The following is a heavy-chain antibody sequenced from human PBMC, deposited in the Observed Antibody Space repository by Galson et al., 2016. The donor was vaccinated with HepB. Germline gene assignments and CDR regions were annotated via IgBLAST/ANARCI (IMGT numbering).Heavy chain of an antibody. J-gene: IGHJ3*02. D-gene: IGHD3-22*01. CDR2: ISYSGST. V-gene: IGHV4-39*02. CDR1: GGSISSSGSH. CDR3: AESSGYWEPFDI. Sequence: SETLSLTCIVSGGSISSSGSHWGWIRQPPGKGLEWIATISYSGSTYYNPSLESRVTIFVDMSKNHFSLKLNSVTAADTAVFYGAESSGYWEPFDIWGQGTTVTVSS.